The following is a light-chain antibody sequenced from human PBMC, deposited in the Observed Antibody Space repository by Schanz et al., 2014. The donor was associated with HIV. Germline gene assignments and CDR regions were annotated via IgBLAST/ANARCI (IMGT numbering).Light chain of an antibody. Sequence: DIQVTQSPSSLSASVGDRVTITCRASQSISSYLNWYQQKPGKAPKLLIYGASSLQGGVPSRFSGSGSGTDFTLTISRLETEDFAVYSCQHYGSSRPWTFGQGTKVEIK. J-gene: IGKJ1*01. CDR1: QSISSY. CDR3: QHYGSSRPWT. V-gene: IGKV1-39*01. CDR2: GAS.